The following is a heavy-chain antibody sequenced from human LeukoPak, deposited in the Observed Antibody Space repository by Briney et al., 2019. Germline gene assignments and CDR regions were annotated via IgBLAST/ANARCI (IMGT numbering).Heavy chain of an antibody. J-gene: IGHJ6*02. D-gene: IGHD3-9*01. Sequence: GASVKVSCKASGYTFTSYDINWGRQATGQGLEWMGWMNPNSGNTGYAQKFQGRVTMTRNTSISTAYMELSSLRSEDTAVYYCARNFFDAALYYYYGMDVWGQGTTVTVSS. CDR2: MNPNSGNT. CDR1: GYTFTSYD. V-gene: IGHV1-8*01. CDR3: ARNFFDAALYYYYGMDV.